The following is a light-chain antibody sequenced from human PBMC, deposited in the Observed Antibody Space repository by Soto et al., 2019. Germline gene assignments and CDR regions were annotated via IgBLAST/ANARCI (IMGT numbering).Light chain of an antibody. Sequence: EIVMTQSPATLSMSPGERASLSCWASQSISSSLAWYQQKPGQTPRLLIFGASTRASGVPARFSGSGSGTEFTLTISSLQSEDFAVYYCQHYNSWPYTFGQGTKLEIK. CDR1: QSISSS. CDR3: QHYNSWPYT. J-gene: IGKJ2*01. CDR2: GAS. V-gene: IGKV3-15*01.